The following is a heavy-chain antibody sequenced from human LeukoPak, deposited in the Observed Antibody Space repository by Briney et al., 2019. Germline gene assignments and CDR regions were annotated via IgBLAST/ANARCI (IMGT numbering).Heavy chain of an antibody. V-gene: IGHV4-34*01. CDR1: GGSFSGYY. J-gene: IGHJ6*03. D-gene: IGHD3-3*01. CDR3: ASRKDFWSGRYYYYYMDV. Sequence: SETLSLTCAVYGGSFSGYYWSWIRQPPGKGLEWIGEINHSGSTNYNPSLKSRVTISVDTSMNQFSLKLSSVTAADTAVYYCASRKDFWSGRYYYYYMDVWGRGTTVTVSS. CDR2: INHSGST.